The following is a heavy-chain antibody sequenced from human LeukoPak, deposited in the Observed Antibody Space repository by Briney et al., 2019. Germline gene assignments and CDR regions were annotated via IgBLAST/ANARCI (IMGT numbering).Heavy chain of an antibody. Sequence: GGSLRLSCAASGFTFSSYAMSWVRQAPGKGLEWVSAISGSGGSTYYADSVKGRFTISRDNSKNTLYLQMNSLRAEDTAVYYCAKDSGPWGYCTTTSCYFAYWGQGTLVTVSS. CDR1: GFTFSSYA. D-gene: IGHD2-2*01. J-gene: IGHJ4*02. CDR2: ISGSGGST. V-gene: IGHV3-23*01. CDR3: AKDSGPWGYCTTTSCYFAY.